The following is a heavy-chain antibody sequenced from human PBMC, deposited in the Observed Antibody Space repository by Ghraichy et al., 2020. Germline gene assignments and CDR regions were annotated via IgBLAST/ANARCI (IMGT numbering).Heavy chain of an antibody. V-gene: IGHV4-30-2*06. CDR1: GGSVSSDPYS. J-gene: IGHJ6*01. CDR3: AVLASNGVDV. Sequence: SETLSLTCTVSGGSVSSDPYSWTWVRQSPGKGLEWIGYIYHSGSAFSNPSLKSRVAISVDRSANQFSLKLSSVSAADAAVYYCAVLASNGVDVWGQGTKVTVSS. CDR2: IYHSGSA.